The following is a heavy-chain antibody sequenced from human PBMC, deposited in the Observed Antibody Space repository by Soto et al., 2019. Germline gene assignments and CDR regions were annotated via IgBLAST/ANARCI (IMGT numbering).Heavy chain of an antibody. CDR2: IIPIFGTA. J-gene: IGHJ6*02. V-gene: IGHV1-69*13. D-gene: IGHD2-2*03. CDR3: ARYGDGYCSSTSCYALSPTRYYYGMDV. Sequence: GASVKVSCKASGGTFSSYAISWVRQAPGQGLEWMGGIIPIFGTANYAQKFQGRVTITADESTSTAYMELSSLRSEDTAVYYCARYGDGYCSSTSCYALSPTRYYYGMDVWGQGTTVTVSS. CDR1: GGTFSSYA.